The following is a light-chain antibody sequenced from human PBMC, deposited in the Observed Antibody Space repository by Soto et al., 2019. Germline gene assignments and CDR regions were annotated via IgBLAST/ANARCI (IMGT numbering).Light chain of an antibody. CDR3: AAWDDSLNGVL. CDR2: SNN. V-gene: IGLV1-44*01. Sequence: QSVLTQPPSASGTPGQRVTISCSGSSSNIGSNAVNWYQQLPGTAPKLLMYSNNQRPSGVPDRFSGSKSGTSASLAISGLQSEDEADYYCAAWDDSLNGVLFGGGTKLTAL. CDR1: SSNIGSNA. J-gene: IGLJ2*01.